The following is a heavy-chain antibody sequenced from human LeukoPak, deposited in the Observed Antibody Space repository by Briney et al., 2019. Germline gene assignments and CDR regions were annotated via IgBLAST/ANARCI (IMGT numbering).Heavy chain of an antibody. CDR3: ARSARLMKGVVEVTALDD. J-gene: IGHJ4*02. Sequence: WGSLRLSCEDSGFTFRSYEMNWVRQAPGKGLEWIAYLSSSGSAFSYADSVKGRFTIARDNAKNSVYLEMNSLRADDTAVYYCARSARLMKGVVEVTALDDWGQGTLVTVSS. CDR2: LSSSGSAF. D-gene: IGHD3-3*01. CDR1: GFTFRSYE. V-gene: IGHV3-48*03.